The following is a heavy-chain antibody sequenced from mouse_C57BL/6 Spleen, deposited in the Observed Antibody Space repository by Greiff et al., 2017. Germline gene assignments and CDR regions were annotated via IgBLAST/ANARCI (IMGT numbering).Heavy chain of an antibody. CDR2: IHPNSGST. J-gene: IGHJ2*01. CDR1: GYTFTSYW. V-gene: IGHV1-64*01. D-gene: IGHD1-1*01. Sequence: QVQLKQPGAELVKPGASVKLSCKASGYTFTSYWMHWVKQRPGQGLEWIGMIHPNSGSTNYNEKFKSKATLTVDKSSSTAYMQLSSLTSEDSAVYYCARSPYGDFDYWGQGTTLTVSS. CDR3: ARSPYGDFDY.